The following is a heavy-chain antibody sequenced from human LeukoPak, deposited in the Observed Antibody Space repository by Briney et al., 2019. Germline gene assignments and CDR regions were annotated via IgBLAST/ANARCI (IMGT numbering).Heavy chain of an antibody. CDR1: GYTFTSYY. V-gene: IGHV1-46*01. CDR2: INPSGGST. CDR3: ATKTMVRGVNLAFDI. J-gene: IGHJ3*02. D-gene: IGHD3-10*01. Sequence: ASVKVSCKASGYTFTSYYMHWVRQAPGQGLEWMGIINPSGGSTSYAQKFQGRVTMTRDTSTSTVYMGLSSLRSEDTAVYYCATKTMVRGVNLAFDIWAKGQWSPSLQ.